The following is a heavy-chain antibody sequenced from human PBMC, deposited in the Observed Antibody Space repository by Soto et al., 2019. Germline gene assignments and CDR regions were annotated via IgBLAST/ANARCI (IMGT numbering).Heavy chain of an antibody. CDR3: AREKDPGYMDV. CDR2: ISSSSSYI. CDR1: GFTFSSYS. J-gene: IGHJ6*03. Sequence: EVQLVESGGGLVKPGGSLRLSCAASGFTFSSYSMNWVRQAPGKGLEWVSSISSSSSYISYADSVKGRFTISRDNAKNSLYLKMNSLRAEDTAVYYCAREKDPGYMDVWGKGTTVTVSS. V-gene: IGHV3-21*01.